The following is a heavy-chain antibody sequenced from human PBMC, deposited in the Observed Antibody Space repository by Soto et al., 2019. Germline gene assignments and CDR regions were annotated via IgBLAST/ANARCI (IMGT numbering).Heavy chain of an antibody. CDR2: ISYDGTDE. J-gene: IGHJ4*02. V-gene: IGHV3-30*18. CDR3: AKLESGWNDHFDY. Sequence: QVQLVESGGGVVQPGRSLRLSCAASGFSFSSYGMHWVRQAPGTGLEWVAMISYDGTDEYYADSVKGRFTISRDNSKKAVYLQMNSMRAEDMAVYYCAKLESGWNDHFDYWGLGTLVTVSS. CDR1: GFSFSSYG. D-gene: IGHD1-1*01.